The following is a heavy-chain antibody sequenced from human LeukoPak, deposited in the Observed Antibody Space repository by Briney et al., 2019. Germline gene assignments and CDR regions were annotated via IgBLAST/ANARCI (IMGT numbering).Heavy chain of an antibody. D-gene: IGHD3-10*01. CDR3: ATDKLGGSGSDY. V-gene: IGHV3-23*01. CDR1: GFDFSTYA. Sequence: GGTLRLSCAASGFDFSTYAMSWVRQAPGKGLEWVSGISGSGDTTYYADSVKGRFTISRDNAKNSLYLQMNSLRAEDTAVYYCATDKLGGSGSDYWGQGTLVTVSS. CDR2: ISGSGDTT. J-gene: IGHJ4*02.